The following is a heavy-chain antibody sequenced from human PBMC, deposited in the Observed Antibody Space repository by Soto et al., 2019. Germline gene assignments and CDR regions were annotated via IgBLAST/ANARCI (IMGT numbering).Heavy chain of an antibody. CDR2: IYYSGST. D-gene: IGHD4-17*01. J-gene: IGHJ6*02. CDR3: ARDSLGDYYYYYGMDV. Sequence: PSETLSLTCTVSGGSISSGGYYWSWIRQHPGKGLEWIGYIYYSGSTYYNPSLKSRVTISVDTSKNQFSLKLSSVTAADTAVYYCARDSLGDYYYYYGMDVWGQGTTFTVSS. CDR1: GGSISSGGYY. V-gene: IGHV4-31*03.